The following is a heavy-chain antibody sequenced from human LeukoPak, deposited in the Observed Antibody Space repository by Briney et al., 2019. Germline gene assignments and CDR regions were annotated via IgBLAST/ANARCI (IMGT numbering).Heavy chain of an antibody. CDR3: ARHSSSWTRLFDY. V-gene: IGHV4-30-4*01. Sequence: SETLSLTCTVSGGSISSGDYYWSWIRQPPGKGLEYIGYIYYSGSTYYNPSLRSRVTISVHTSKNQLSLKLSSVTAADTAVYYCARHSSSWTRLFDYWGQGTLVTVSS. CDR1: GGSISSGDYY. CDR2: IYYSGST. J-gene: IGHJ4*02. D-gene: IGHD6-13*01.